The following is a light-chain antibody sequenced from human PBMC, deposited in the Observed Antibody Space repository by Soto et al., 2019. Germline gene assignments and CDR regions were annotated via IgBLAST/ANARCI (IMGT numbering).Light chain of an antibody. CDR3: HHYDNWRTWT. J-gene: IGKJ1*01. V-gene: IGKV3-15*01. CDR2: GAS. CDR1: QSISSS. Sequence: EIVMTQSPAILSVSPGERATLSCRASQSISSSLGWYQQKPGQAPRLLIYGASTRATGIPARFSCSGSGTEFTLTISSLQSEDFAVYYCHHYDNWRTWTFGQGTRVEIK.